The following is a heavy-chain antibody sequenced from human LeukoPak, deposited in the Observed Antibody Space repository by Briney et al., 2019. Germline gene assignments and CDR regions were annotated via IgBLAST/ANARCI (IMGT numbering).Heavy chain of an antibody. CDR2: INPNTGGT. CDR3: ASLTGGDNSNDY. J-gene: IGHJ4*02. CDR1: GYCFSAYY. Sequence: ASVKVSFKASGYCFSAYYMHWVRQAPGQGVEWMGWINPNTGGTNYAQIFEGRVTMTRDTSISTAYMELSTLTSDATAVYYCASLTGGDNSNDYWGQGTLVTVSS. V-gene: IGHV1-2*02. D-gene: IGHD1-20*01.